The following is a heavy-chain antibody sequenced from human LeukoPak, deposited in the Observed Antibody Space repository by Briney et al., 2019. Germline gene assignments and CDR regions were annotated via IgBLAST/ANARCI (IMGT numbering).Heavy chain of an antibody. V-gene: IGHV4-39*07. CDR2: IYYSGIT. CDR1: GGSISSGSYY. D-gene: IGHD3-16*02. J-gene: IGHJ3*02. CDR3: ARDGGDYVWGSYRYPAFDI. Sequence: SETLSLTCTVSGGSISSGSYYWGWIRQPPGKGLEWIGTIYYSGITYYNPSLKSRVTISVDTSKNHFSLRLSSVTAADTAVYYCARDGGDYVWGSYRYPAFDIWGQGTMVTVSS.